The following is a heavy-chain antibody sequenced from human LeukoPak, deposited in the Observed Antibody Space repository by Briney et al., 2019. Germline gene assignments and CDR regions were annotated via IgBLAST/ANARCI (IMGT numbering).Heavy chain of an antibody. CDR3: ARDRGRTYYYDSSGPNTYYFDY. V-gene: IGHV1-2*02. CDR1: GYTFTYFY. CDR2: INPNSGGT. Sequence: ASVKVSCKASGYTFTYFYIHWVRQAPGQGLEWMGWINPNSGGTNYAQKFQGRVTMTRDTSISTAYMELSRLRSDDTAVYYCARDRGRTYYYDSSGPNTYYFDYWGQGTLVTVSS. D-gene: IGHD3-22*01. J-gene: IGHJ4*02.